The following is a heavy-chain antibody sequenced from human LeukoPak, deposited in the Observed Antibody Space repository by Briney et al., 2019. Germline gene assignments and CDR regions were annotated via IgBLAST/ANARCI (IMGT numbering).Heavy chain of an antibody. V-gene: IGHV1-2*02. CDR2: INPNSGGT. D-gene: IGHD6-19*01. CDR1: GYTFTGYY. Sequence: ASVKVSCKASGYTFTGYYMHWVRQAPGQGLEWMGWINPNSGGTNYAQKFQGRVTMTRDTFISTAYMELSSLKSDDTAVYFCVREAGGLTVAFDYWGQGTLVTVSS. CDR3: VREAGGLTVAFDY. J-gene: IGHJ4*02.